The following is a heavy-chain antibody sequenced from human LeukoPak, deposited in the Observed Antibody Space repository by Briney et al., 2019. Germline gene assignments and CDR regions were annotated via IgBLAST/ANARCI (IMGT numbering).Heavy chain of an antibody. CDR1: GFTFSSTY. D-gene: IGHD6-13*01. J-gene: IGHJ3*02. CDR2: IYSGGTT. V-gene: IGHV3-53*01. CDR3: AREARQHGTFDI. Sequence: GGSLRLSCAASGFTFSSTYISSVRQAPGKGREWVSVIYSGGTTYYADSVKGRFTISRDNSKNTVYLQLNSLRGEDTALYYCAREARQHGTFDIWGPGTMVTVSS.